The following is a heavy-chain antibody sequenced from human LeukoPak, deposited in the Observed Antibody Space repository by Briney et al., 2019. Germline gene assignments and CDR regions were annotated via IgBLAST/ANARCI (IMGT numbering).Heavy chain of an antibody. V-gene: IGHV3-7*01. CDR2: IKQDGSEK. D-gene: IGHD3-3*01. CDR1: GFTFSSYW. J-gene: IGHJ4*02. Sequence: QTGGSLRLSCAASGFTFSSYWMSWVRQAPGKGLEWVANIKQDGSEKYYVDSVKGRFTISRDNAKNSLYLQVNSLRAEDTAVYYCARNERRYYDFWSGYYTGIDYWGQGTLVTVSS. CDR3: ARNERRYYDFWSGYYTGIDY.